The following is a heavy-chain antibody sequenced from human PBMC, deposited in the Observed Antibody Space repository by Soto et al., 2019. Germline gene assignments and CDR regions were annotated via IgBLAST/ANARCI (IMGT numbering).Heavy chain of an antibody. Sequence: QVQLVQSGAEVKKPGASVKVSCKASGYAFSEYYIHWMRQAPGQGLVWLGWINPNSGRTKSAQKFQGWGTMTRDTSIRTGYMEIRWLKSGDTAVYYCARESGGATAPLEYLFFYMDGWGKGATVTVSS. CDR1: GYAFSEYY. D-gene: IGHD5-12*01. CDR2: INPNSGRT. V-gene: IGHV1-2*04. J-gene: IGHJ6*03. CDR3: ARESGGATAPLEYLFFYMDG.